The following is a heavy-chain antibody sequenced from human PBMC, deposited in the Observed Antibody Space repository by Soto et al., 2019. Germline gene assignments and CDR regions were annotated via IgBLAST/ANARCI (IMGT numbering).Heavy chain of an antibody. J-gene: IGHJ4*02. V-gene: IGHV4-61*08. D-gene: IGHD2-2*01. CDR2: IYYRGTT. CDR1: GASVSSDDYY. Sequence: SETLSLTCNVSGASVSSDDYYWTWIRQPPGKGLEWIGYIYYRGTTHYSPSLKSRVSMSVDTSRNQFSLNLTSVTAADTAVYYCARDLKIPASGTYDYWGQGTLVTVSS. CDR3: ARDLKIPASGTYDY.